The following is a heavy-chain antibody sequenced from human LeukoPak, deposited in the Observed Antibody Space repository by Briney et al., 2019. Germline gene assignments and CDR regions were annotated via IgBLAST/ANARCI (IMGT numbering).Heavy chain of an antibody. CDR2: ISNSDYST. CDR3: ARAGIVGATRYFDY. V-gene: IGHV3-23*01. Sequence: GGSLRLSCAASGFTFSSYAMSWVRQAPGKGLEWVSTISNSDYSTYYADSVKGRFTISRANSENTLYLQMNNLRAEDTAVYYCARAGIVGATRYFDYWGQGTLVTVSS. J-gene: IGHJ4*02. D-gene: IGHD1-26*01. CDR1: GFTFSSYA.